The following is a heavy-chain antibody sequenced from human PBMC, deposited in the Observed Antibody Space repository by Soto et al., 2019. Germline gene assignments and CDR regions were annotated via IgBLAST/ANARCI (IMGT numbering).Heavy chain of an antibody. D-gene: IGHD1-1*01. V-gene: IGHV4-61*01. Sequence: SETLSLTCNVSGGSMTTGSYFWSWIRQPPGKGLEWIGYVFRSGSINYSPSFKSRVTISIDTSKNQFSLMLKSVTAADTAVYFCARARNRYFDYWGQGALVTVSS. CDR1: GGSMTTGSYF. CDR2: VFRSGSI. CDR3: ARARNRYFDY. J-gene: IGHJ4*02.